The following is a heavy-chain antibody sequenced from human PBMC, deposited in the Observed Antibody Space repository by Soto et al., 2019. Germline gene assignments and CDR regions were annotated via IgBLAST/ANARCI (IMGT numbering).Heavy chain of an antibody. D-gene: IGHD3-22*01. J-gene: IGHJ3*02. V-gene: IGHV1-18*04. Sequence: ASVKVSCKASGYTFTSYGISWVRQAPGQGLEWMGWISAYNGNTNYAQKLQGRVTMNTDTSTSTAYMELRSLRSDDTAVYYCARNAGRRYYDSSGFDIWGQGTMVTVSS. CDR2: ISAYNGNT. CDR3: ARNAGRRYYDSSGFDI. CDR1: GYTFTSYG.